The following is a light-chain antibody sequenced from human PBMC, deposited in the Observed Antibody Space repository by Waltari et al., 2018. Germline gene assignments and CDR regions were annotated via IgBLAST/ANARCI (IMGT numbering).Light chain of an antibody. CDR1: QSIVDA. Sequence: VLTQSPATLSLSPGDRAALSCRASQSIVDAIAWYHQRPGQTPRLLIYDASNRAPGIPARFSGSGSGTDVTLTISSLEPEDFAVYYCQQRRNGPLSFGQGTRLEIK. V-gene: IGKV3-11*01. CDR3: QQRRNGPLS. CDR2: DAS. J-gene: IGKJ5*01.